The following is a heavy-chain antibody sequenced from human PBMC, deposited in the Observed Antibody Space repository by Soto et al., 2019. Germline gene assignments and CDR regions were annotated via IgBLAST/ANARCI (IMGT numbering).Heavy chain of an antibody. CDR1: GFTFSHYN. CDR2: IGAGSSTT. D-gene: IGHD6-19*01. V-gene: IGHV3-48*01. CDR3: ARSVAVAGLVY. Sequence: SGGSLRLSCTASGFTFSHYNMNWVRQTPGKGLEWVSYIGAGSSTTYYADSVKGRFTISRDTSNNTVHLQMNSLRPEDTAVYYCARSVAVAGLVYWRQGSLVTVSS. J-gene: IGHJ4*02.